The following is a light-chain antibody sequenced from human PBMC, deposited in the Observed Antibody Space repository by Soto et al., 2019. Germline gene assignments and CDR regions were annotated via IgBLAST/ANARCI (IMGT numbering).Light chain of an antibody. J-gene: IGKJ1*01. CDR3: QQYGTTPWT. Sequence: EIVWTQSPGTLSLSPGERATLSCRASQSVSSSYLAWYQHKPGQAPRLLISGTSSRATGIPDRFSGSGAGTDFTLTISRLGPEGFAVYYCQQYGTTPWTFGQGTKVEVK. V-gene: IGKV3-20*01. CDR1: QSVSSSY. CDR2: GTS.